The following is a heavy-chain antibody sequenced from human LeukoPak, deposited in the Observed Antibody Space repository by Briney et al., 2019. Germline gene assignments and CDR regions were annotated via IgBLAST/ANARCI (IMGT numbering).Heavy chain of an antibody. V-gene: IGHV3-30*18. CDR2: ISYDGSNK. D-gene: IGHD3-9*01. J-gene: IGHJ4*02. CDR3: AKVKTPLLRYFDWLPVDY. Sequence: PGGSLRLSCAASGFTFSSYGMHWVRQAPGKGLEWVAVISYDGSNKYYADSVKGRFTISRDNSKNTLYLQMNSLRAEDTAVYYCAKVKTPLLRYFDWLPVDYWGQGTLVTVSS. CDR1: GFTFSSYG.